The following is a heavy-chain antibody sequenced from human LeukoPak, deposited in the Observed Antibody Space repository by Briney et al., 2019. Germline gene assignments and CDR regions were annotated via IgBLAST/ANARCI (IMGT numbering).Heavy chain of an antibody. CDR2: VSYSGST. V-gene: IGHV4-59*01. Sequence: PSETLSLTCTVSSGSISPYYWSWIRQPPGRELEWIGYVSYSGSTNYNPSLKSRVTISLETSKNQFSLKLSSVTAADTAVYYCAKARRAPPPPYSGSFPPPLCDYWGQGTLVTVSS. CDR1: SGSISPYY. CDR3: AKARRAPPPPYSGSFPPPLCDY. J-gene: IGHJ4*02. D-gene: IGHD1-26*01.